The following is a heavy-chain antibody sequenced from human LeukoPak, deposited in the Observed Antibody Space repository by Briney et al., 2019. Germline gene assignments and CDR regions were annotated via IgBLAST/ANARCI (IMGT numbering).Heavy chain of an antibody. J-gene: IGHJ6*03. CDR1: GFTFSNYS. Sequence: PGGSLRLSCAASGFTFSNYSMNWVRQAPGKGLEWVSSISSSSSYIYYADSVKGRFTISRDSSKNTLYLQMNSLRAEDTAVYYCAKALRGSSSLVYYYYYMDVWGKGTTVTVSS. CDR2: ISSSSSYI. V-gene: IGHV3-21*01. D-gene: IGHD6-13*01. CDR3: AKALRGSSSLVYYYYYMDV.